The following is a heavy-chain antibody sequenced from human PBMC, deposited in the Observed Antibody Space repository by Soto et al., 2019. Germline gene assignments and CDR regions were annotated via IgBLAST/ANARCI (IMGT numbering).Heavy chain of an antibody. D-gene: IGHD2-2*01. CDR3: ARVPKVVLVPAAMRNWYFDL. Sequence: PSETLSLTCTVSGGSISSYYWSWIRQPPGKGLEWIGYIYYSGSTNYNPSLKSRVTISVDTSKNQFSLKLSSVTAADTPVYYCARVPKVVLVPAAMRNWYFDLWGRGTLVTVSS. CDR2: IYYSGST. J-gene: IGHJ2*01. CDR1: GGSISSYY. V-gene: IGHV4-59*01.